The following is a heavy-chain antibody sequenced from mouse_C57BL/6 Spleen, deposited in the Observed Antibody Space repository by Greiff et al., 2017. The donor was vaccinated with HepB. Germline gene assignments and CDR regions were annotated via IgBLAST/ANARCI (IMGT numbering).Heavy chain of an antibody. Sequence: EVQVVESGGGLVKPGGSLKLSCAASGFTFSSYAMSWVRQTPEKRLEWVATISDGGSYTYYPENVKGRFTISRDNAKNNLYLQMSHLKSEDTAMYYCARGGGRGWYFDVWGTGTTVTVSS. CDR1: GFTFSSYA. CDR2: ISDGGSYT. J-gene: IGHJ1*03. V-gene: IGHV5-4*01. CDR3: ARGGGRGWYFDV. D-gene: IGHD1-1*02.